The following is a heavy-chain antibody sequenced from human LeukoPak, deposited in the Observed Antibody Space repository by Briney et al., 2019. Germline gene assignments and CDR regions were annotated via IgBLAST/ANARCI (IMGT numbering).Heavy chain of an antibody. CDR1: GFTFTNYW. D-gene: IGHD7-27*01. CDR3: ARDHRWGFDY. J-gene: IGHJ4*02. V-gene: IGHV3-7*01. CDR2: IKQDRSEK. Sequence: GGSLRLSCAASGFTFTNYWMSWVRQAPGKGLELVANIKQDRSEKYYVDSVKGRFTISTDNAENSLYLQMNSLRTEDTAVYYCARDHRWGFDYWGRGTLVTVSS.